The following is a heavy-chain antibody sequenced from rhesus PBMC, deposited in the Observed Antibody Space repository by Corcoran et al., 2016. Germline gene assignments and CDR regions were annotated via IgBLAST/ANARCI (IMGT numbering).Heavy chain of an antibody. CDR2: IYGSSGST. CDR1: GGSISSNY. D-gene: IGHD2-21*01. CDR3: AREDCTGSGCYAIYGLDS. Sequence: QVQLQESGPGLVKPSETLSLTCAVSGGSISSNYWSWIRQPPGKGLEWIGYIYGSSGSTYYNPSLKSRVTISTYTSKTQFSLKLSSVTAADTAVYYCAREDCTGSGCYAIYGLDSWGQGVVVTVSS. J-gene: IGHJ6*01. V-gene: IGHV4-160*01.